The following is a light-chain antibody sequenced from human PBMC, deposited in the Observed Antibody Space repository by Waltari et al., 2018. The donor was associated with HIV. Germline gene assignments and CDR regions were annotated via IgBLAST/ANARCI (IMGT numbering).Light chain of an antibody. V-gene: IGLV2-14*01. J-gene: IGLJ2*01. CDR2: EVS. Sequence: QSALTQPASVSGSPGQSITLSCPGTSSDVGGYNYVSWYQQHPGKAPKLMIYEVSNRPSGVSNRFSGSKAGNTAYLTISGLQAEDEADYYCSSYTSSSTPVVFGGGTKLTVL. CDR1: SSDVGGYNY. CDR3: SSYTSSSTPVV.